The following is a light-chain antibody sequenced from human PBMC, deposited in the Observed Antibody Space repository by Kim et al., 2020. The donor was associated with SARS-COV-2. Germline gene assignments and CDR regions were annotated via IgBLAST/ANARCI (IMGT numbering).Light chain of an antibody. J-gene: IGKJ1*01. CDR1: QDISHY. CDR3: QSYNGAPWT. Sequence: DIQMTQSPSSLSASVGDRVTITCRASQDISHYLAWFQQKPGEAPKLLIYAASALHSEVPSRFSGSGSGTDFTLTISSLQPEDVATFYCQSYNGAPWTFGQGTKVDIK. CDR2: AAS. V-gene: IGKV1-27*01.